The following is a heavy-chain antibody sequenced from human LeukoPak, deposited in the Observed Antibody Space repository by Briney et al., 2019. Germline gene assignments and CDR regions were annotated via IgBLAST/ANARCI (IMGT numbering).Heavy chain of an antibody. CDR3: ARRDYYDSSAYYF. CDR1: GYSFTNHW. D-gene: IGHD3-22*01. Sequence: GESLKISCKGSGYSFTNHWIGWVRQMPGKGLEWMGIIYPGDSDTRYSPSFQGQVTISADKSISTAYLQWSSLKASDTAMYYCARRDYYDSSAYYFWGQGTLVTVSS. J-gene: IGHJ4*02. CDR2: IYPGDSDT. V-gene: IGHV5-51*01.